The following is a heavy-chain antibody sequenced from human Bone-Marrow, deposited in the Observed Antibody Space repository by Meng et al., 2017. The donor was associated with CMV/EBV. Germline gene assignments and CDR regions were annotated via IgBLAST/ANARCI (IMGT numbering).Heavy chain of an antibody. CDR2: ISYDGSNK. V-gene: IGHV3-30-3*01. D-gene: IGHD2/OR15-2a*01. CDR1: GFTFSSYA. CDR3: AGGRLIGLAQY. Sequence: GGSLRLSCAASGFTFSSYAMHWVRQAPGKGLEWVAVISYDGSNKYYADSVKGRFTISRDNSKNTLYLQRNSLRAEDTAVYYCAGGRLIGLAQYWGRGTLVTVSS. J-gene: IGHJ4*02.